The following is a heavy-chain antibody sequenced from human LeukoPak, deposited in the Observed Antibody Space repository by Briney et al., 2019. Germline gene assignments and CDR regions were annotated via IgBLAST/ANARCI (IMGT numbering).Heavy chain of an antibody. CDR3: ARSYYYGSGNLYYGMDV. D-gene: IGHD3-10*01. Sequence: GESLKISCKGSGYSSTKYWIGWVRQMPGKGLEWMGLIYPGDSDTRYSPSFQGQVTISADKSISTAYLQWSSLKASDTAMYYCARSYYYGSGNLYYGMDVWGQGTTVTVSS. V-gene: IGHV5-51*01. CDR2: IYPGDSDT. J-gene: IGHJ6*02. CDR1: GYSSTKYW.